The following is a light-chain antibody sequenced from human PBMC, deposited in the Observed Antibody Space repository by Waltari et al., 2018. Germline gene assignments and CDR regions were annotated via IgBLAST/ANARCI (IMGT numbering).Light chain of an antibody. Sequence: QLVLTQSPSASASLGASVKLTCTLRSGHSSYAIAWHQQQPEKGPWYLMKLNSDGSHSKGDGIPDRFSGSSSGAERYLTISSLQSEDEADYYCQTWGTGIWVFGGGTKLTVL. CDR1: SGHSSYA. CDR3: QTWGTGIWV. V-gene: IGLV4-69*01. J-gene: IGLJ3*02. CDR2: LNSDGSH.